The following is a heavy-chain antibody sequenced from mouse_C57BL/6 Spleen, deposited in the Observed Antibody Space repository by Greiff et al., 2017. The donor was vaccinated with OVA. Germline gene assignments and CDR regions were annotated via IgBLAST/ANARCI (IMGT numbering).Heavy chain of an antibody. CDR3: ARGGPYYSNLYYFDY. J-gene: IGHJ2*01. CDR1: GYTFTTYP. D-gene: IGHD2-5*01. CDR2: FHPYNDDT. V-gene: IGHV1-47*01. Sequence: QVQLKESGAELVKPGASVKMSCKASGYTFTTYPIEWMKQNHGKSLEWIGNFHPYNDDTKYNEKFKGKATLTVEKSSSTVYLELSRLTSDDSAVYYCARGGPYYSNLYYFDYWGQGTTLTVSS.